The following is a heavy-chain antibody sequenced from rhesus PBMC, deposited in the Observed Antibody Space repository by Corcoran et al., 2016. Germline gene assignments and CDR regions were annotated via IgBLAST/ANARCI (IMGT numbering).Heavy chain of an antibody. D-gene: IGHD3-28*01. CDR2: LAGRGGIT. CDR3: ARFSGYYPNFDY. J-gene: IGHJ4*01. Sequence: QVQLQESGPGLVKPSETLSPTCAFSGGSISWYYWTRIRHPPGKGLEWIGYLAGRGGITYYNASLKSRVTISTDTSKNQFSLKLTSVTAADTAVYYCARFSGYYPNFDYWGQGVLVTVSS. V-gene: IGHV4-165*02. CDR1: GGSISWYY.